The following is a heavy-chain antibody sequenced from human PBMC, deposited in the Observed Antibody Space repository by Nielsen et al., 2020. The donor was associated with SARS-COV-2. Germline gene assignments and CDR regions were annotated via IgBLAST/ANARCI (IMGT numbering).Heavy chain of an antibody. D-gene: IGHD6-19*01. CDR2: INAGNGHT. J-gene: IGHJ5*01. CDR1: GYRFTSYA. V-gene: IGHV1-3*01. Sequence: ASVKVSCKASGYRFTSYAIQWVRQAPGQGLEWMGWINAGNGHTKYLEKFQDRVNITRDTTASIAYMELSSLRSEDTAIYYCARGGLNGWDDSWGQGTLVTVSS. CDR3: ARGGLNGWDDS.